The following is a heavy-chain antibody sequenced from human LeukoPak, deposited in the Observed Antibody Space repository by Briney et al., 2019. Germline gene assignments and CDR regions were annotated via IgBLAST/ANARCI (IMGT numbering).Heavy chain of an antibody. V-gene: IGHV2-5*02. D-gene: IGHD3-9*01. Sequence: KAPGPTLVNPTQTLTLTCTFSGFSLSTSGVAVGWIRQPPGKALEWLALINWDDDKRYSPSLKTRLTITKDTSKNQVVLTMTNMDPVDTATYYCAHSGRNYDILTGYYNPLFDYWGQGTLVTVSS. CDR1: GFSLSTSGVA. CDR2: INWDDDK. CDR3: AHSGRNYDILTGYYNPLFDY. J-gene: IGHJ4*02.